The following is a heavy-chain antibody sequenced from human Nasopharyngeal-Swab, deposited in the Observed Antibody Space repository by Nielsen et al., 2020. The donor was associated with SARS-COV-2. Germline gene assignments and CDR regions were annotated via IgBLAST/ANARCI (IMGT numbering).Heavy chain of an antibody. V-gene: IGHV3-74*03. Sequence: GASLKISCAASGFTFNNFYMQWVRQVPGRGLMWVSRISSDGRRTTYADSVKGRFTISRDNAKNTLYLQMSSLRTEDTAIYHCTRDGGSYSTSWFAFDMWGQGTKVTVSS. CDR3: TRDGGSYSTSWFAFDM. CDR1: GFTFNNFY. D-gene: IGHD2-2*01. CDR2: ISSDGRRT. J-gene: IGHJ3*02.